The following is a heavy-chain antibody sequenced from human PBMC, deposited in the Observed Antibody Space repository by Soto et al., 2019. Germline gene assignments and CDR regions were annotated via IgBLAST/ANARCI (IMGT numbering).Heavy chain of an antibody. V-gene: IGHV1-46*03. J-gene: IGHJ5*02. Sequence: QLQLVQSGAEVKKPGASVTVSCRASGYIFNTYYMHWLRQAPGQGLEWMGMINPSGGSPAYAQKCRGIVTVTSDTTTSTVYMELGSLRSEATAVYYCARKAHYFDAGSFDPWGQGTLVTVSS. CDR1: GYIFNTYY. CDR3: ARKAHYFDAGSFDP. CDR2: INPSGGSP. D-gene: IGHD3-22*01.